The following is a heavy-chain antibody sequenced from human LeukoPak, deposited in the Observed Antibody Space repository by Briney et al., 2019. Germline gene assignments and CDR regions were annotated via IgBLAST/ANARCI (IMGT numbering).Heavy chain of an antibody. D-gene: IGHD6-13*01. CDR1: GYTFTSYD. CDR3: ARLRPVLRSSRAQYYFDY. CDR2: MNPNSGNT. Sequence: GASVKVSCKASGYTFTSYDINWARQATGQGLEWMGWMNPNSGNTGYAQKFQGRVTMTRNTSISTAYMELSSLRSEDTAVYYCARLRPVLRSSRAQYYFDYWGQGTLVTVSS. V-gene: IGHV1-8*01. J-gene: IGHJ4*02.